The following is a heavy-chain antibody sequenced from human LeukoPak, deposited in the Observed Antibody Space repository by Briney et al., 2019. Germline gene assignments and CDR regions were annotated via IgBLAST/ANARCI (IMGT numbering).Heavy chain of an antibody. V-gene: IGHV4-59*01. D-gene: IGHD2-2*01. CDR1: GGSISSYY. CDR2: IYYSGST. J-gene: IGHJ6*03. CDR3: ARATFSLGYCSSTSCPYYYYYYMDV. Sequence: SETLSLTCTVSGGSISSYYWSWIRQPPGKGLEWIGYIYYSGSTNYNPSLKSRVTISVDTSKNQFSLKLSSVTAADTAVYYCARATFSLGYCSSTSCPYYYYYYMDVWGKVTTVTVSS.